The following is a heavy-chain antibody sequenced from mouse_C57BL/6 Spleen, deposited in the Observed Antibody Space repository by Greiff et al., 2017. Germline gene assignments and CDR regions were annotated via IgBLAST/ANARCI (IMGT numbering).Heavy chain of an antibody. CDR3: AGPYGSSYGGAMDY. Sequence: QVQLQQPGAELVKPGASVKMSCKASGYTFTSYWITWVKQRPGQGLEWIGDIYPGSGSTNYNEKFKSKATLTVDTSSSTAYMQLSSLTSEDSAVYYCAGPYGSSYGGAMDYWGQGTSVTVSS. D-gene: IGHD1-1*01. J-gene: IGHJ4*01. CDR2: IYPGSGST. CDR1: GYTFTSYW. V-gene: IGHV1-55*01.